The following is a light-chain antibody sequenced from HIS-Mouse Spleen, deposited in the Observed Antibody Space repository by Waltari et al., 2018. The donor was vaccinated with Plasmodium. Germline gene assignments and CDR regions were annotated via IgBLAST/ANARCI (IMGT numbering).Light chain of an antibody. J-gene: IGLJ3*02. CDR3: QVWDSSSDHWV. Sequence: SYVLTQPPSVSVAPGQTARITCGENNIGSKSVHWYQQKPGQAPVLVVYDDSDRPSGIPERFLGAKSGKTATLTISRVEAGDEADYYCQVWDSSSDHWVFGGGTKLTVL. CDR2: DDS. CDR1: NIGSKS. V-gene: IGLV3-21*02.